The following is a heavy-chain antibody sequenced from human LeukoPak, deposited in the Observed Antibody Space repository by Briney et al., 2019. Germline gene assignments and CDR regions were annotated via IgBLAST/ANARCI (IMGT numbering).Heavy chain of an antibody. CDR2: ISSSGSTI. V-gene: IGHV3-11*01. Sequence: PGGSLRLSCAASGFTFSDDYMSWIRQAPGKGLEWVSYISSSGSTIYYADSVKGRFTISRDNAKNSLYLQMNSLRAEDTAVYYCARDPILTGYNWFDPWGQGTLVTVSS. J-gene: IGHJ5*02. D-gene: IGHD3-9*01. CDR1: GFTFSDDY. CDR3: ARDPILTGYNWFDP.